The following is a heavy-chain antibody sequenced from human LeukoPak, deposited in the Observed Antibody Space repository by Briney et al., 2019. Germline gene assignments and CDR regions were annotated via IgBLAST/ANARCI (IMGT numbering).Heavy chain of an antibody. V-gene: IGHV3-21*06. J-gene: IGHJ3*02. Sequence: PGGSLRLSCAASGFTFSNYVMHWVRQAPGKGLEWVSSIATSSDYIYYAGSLKGRFTISRDNAKNSLYLHMNSLRPDDTAVYYCARGRSITILRGVAISDGFDIWGQGTKVTVS. CDR1: GFTFSNYV. CDR2: IATSSDYI. D-gene: IGHD3-10*01. CDR3: ARGRSITILRGVAISDGFDI.